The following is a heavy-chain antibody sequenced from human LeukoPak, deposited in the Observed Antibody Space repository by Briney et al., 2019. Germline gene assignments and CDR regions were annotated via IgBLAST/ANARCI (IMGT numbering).Heavy chain of an antibody. D-gene: IGHD3-22*01. Sequence: GRSLRLSCAGSGFTFNEYAMHWVRQAPGKGLEWVSGISWNSGSIGYADSVKGRFTISRDNAKNSLYLQMNSLRAEDTAVYYCARDKRRYYYDSSGYPLWGAFDIWGQGTMVTVSS. J-gene: IGHJ3*02. V-gene: IGHV3-9*01. CDR1: GFTFNEYA. CDR3: ARDKRRYYYDSSGYPLWGAFDI. CDR2: ISWNSGSI.